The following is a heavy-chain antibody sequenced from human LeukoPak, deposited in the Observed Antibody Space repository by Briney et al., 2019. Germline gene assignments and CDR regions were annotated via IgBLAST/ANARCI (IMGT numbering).Heavy chain of an antibody. J-gene: IGHJ4*02. V-gene: IGHV3-53*01. CDR3: AKDWAGKMTTVTPFDY. CDR2: IYRDGTT. CDR1: GFTVSSNY. D-gene: IGHD4-17*01. Sequence: PGGSLRLSCTASGFTVSSNYMNWVRQAPGKGLEWVSVIYRDGTTYYADSVRGRFTISRDTSKNTLYLQMNSLRAEDTAVYYCAKDWAGKMTTVTPFDYWGQGTLVTVSS.